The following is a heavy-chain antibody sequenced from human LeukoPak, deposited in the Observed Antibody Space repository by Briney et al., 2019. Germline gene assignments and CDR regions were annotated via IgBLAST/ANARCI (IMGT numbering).Heavy chain of an antibody. CDR2: IKSKTDGGTT. CDR1: GFTFSSYW. CDR3: TKGSGSYPHDAFDI. V-gene: IGHV3-15*07. Sequence: GGSLRLSCAASGFTFSSYWMNWVRQAPGKGLEWVGRIKSKTDGGTTDYAAPVKGRFTISRDDSKNTLYLQMNSLKTEDTAVYYCTKGSGSYPHDAFDIWGQGTMVTVSS. J-gene: IGHJ3*02. D-gene: IGHD1-26*01.